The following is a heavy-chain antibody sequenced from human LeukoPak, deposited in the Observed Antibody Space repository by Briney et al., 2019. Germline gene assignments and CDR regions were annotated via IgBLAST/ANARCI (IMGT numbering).Heavy chain of an antibody. CDR2: SYYSGNT. J-gene: IGHJ3*02. V-gene: IGHV4-39*01. CDR1: GASISSRSYS. Sequence: PSETLSLTCTVSGASISSRSYSWGWIRQPPGKGLECIVTSYYSGNTYCNPSLKSRVTISSDTSKNQFSMKITSVSAADTAVHYCARLGPGYPTSWSNDAFAIWGQGTMVTVSS. CDR3: ARLGPGYPTSWSNDAFAI. D-gene: IGHD6-13*01.